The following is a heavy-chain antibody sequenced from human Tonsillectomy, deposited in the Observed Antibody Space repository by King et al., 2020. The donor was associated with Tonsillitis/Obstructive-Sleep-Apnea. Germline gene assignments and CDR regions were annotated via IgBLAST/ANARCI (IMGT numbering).Heavy chain of an antibody. CDR1: GFSLSIGGVG. J-gene: IGHJ6*02. CDR3: AHTWEYCSSTNCYTDYGMDV. Sequence: VTLKESGPTLVKPTQTLTLTSSFSGFSLSIGGVGVGWIRQPPGKALEWLALIYWDDDKRYSPSLKSRLTITKDTSKNQVVLTMTNMDPVDTATYYCAHTWEYCSSTNCYTDYGMDVWGQGTTVTVSS. D-gene: IGHD2-2*02. V-gene: IGHV2-5*02. CDR2: IYWDDDK.